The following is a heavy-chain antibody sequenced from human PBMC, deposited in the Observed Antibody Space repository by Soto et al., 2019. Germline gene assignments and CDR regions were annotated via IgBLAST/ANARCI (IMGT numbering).Heavy chain of an antibody. Sequence: GGSLRLSCAASGFTFGTSVMHWVRQAPGKGLEWVALISSDGTNKFYTDSVKGRFTISRDNSKNTLYLQMKSLRAEDTALYYCAKGDTTMITDYYAMDVWGQGTTVTVSS. J-gene: IGHJ6*02. CDR3: AKGDTTMITDYYAMDV. CDR2: ISSDGTNK. V-gene: IGHV3-30*18. D-gene: IGHD5-18*01. CDR1: GFTFGTSV.